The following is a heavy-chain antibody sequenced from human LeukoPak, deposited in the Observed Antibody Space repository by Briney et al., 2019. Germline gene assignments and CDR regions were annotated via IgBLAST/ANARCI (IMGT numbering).Heavy chain of an antibody. CDR2: INPNSGDT. V-gene: IGHV1-2*02. CDR3: ARVGGRGYNWYFDL. CDR1: GYTFTSYD. Sequence: HVGSVRLSCEASGYTFTSYDMHWVRQAPGKGLEWVAGINPNSGDTNYAQNFQGRVTMTRDTSISTAYMELSRLRSDDTAVYYCARVGGRGYNWYFDLWGRGTLVTVSS. D-gene: IGHD1-1*01. J-gene: IGHJ2*01.